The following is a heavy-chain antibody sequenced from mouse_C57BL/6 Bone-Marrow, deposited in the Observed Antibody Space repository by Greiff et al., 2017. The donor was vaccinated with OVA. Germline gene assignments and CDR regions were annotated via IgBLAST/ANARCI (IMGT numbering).Heavy chain of an antibody. CDR3: ARWGNYGSSGSSRPWFAY. CDR2: IYPGSGNT. D-gene: IGHD1-1*01. Sequence: QVQLQQSGAELVRPGASVKLSCKASGYTFTDYYINWVKQRPGQGLEWIARIYPGSGNTYYNEKFKGKATLTAEKSSSTAYMQLSSLTSEASAVYFGARWGNYGSSGSSRPWFAYWGKGTLVTVSA. CDR1: GYTFTDYY. J-gene: IGHJ3*01. V-gene: IGHV1-76*01.